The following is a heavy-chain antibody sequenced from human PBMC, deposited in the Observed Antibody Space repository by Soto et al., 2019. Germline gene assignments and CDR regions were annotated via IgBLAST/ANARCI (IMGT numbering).Heavy chain of an antibody. CDR3: ATAQTPTESDY. CDR1: GYAFNNYG. D-gene: IGHD4-4*01. Sequence: QVHLVQSGAEVKKPGASVKVSCKASGYAFNNYGISWVRQAPGQGLEWMGWLNTYNGNTNYAQKFQGRVTMTTDTSTTTAPMDLRSLRTDATAVYYCATAQTPTESDYWGQGTLVTVSS. J-gene: IGHJ4*02. V-gene: IGHV1-18*01. CDR2: LNTYNGNT.